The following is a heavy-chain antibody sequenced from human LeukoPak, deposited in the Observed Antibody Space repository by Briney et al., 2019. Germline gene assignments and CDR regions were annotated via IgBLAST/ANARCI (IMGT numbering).Heavy chain of an antibody. CDR1: GFTFSGYS. V-gene: IGHV3-21*01. CDR2: IYTSSSYI. D-gene: IGHD6-13*01. CDR3: ARDRYSTSWSYFDY. Sequence: PGGSLRLSCAASGFTFSGYSMNWVPRAPGKGLEWVSSIYTSSSYISYADSVKGRFTISRDNAKNSLDLQMNSLRAEDTAVYYCARDRYSTSWSYFDYWGQGTLVTVSS. J-gene: IGHJ4*02.